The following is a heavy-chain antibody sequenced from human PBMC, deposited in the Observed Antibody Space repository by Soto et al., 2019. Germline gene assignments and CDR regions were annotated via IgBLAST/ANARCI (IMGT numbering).Heavy chain of an antibody. V-gene: IGHV1-8*02. CDR3: AIYTTSCSYFTH. D-gene: IGHD1-26*01. CDR2: VNPKSGKT. Sequence: QVQLVQSGAEAKKPGASVKVSCKASGYTFFSPDINWVRHASGQGLEWMGWVNPKSGKTEYAKKFQGRVTMTRDTSIDTAYMELSSLTSEDTAIYYCAIYTTSCSYFTHWGQGALVTVSS. J-gene: IGHJ4*02. CDR1: GYTFFSPD.